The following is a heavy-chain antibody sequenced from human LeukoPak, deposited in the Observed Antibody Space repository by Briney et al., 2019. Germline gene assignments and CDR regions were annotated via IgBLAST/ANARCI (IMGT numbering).Heavy chain of an antibody. CDR2: INPNSGGT. D-gene: IGHD1-26*01. V-gene: IGHV1-2*02. J-gene: IGHJ5*02. CDR1: GYTFTGYY. Sequence: ASVKVSCKASGYTFTGYYMHWVRQAPGQGLEWMGWINPNSGGTNYAEKFQGRVTMTTDTSTGTAYMELRSLTSDDTALYYCARDRIAKLGGSYRYNCFDPWGQGTLVTVSS. CDR3: ARDRIAKLGGSYRYNCFDP.